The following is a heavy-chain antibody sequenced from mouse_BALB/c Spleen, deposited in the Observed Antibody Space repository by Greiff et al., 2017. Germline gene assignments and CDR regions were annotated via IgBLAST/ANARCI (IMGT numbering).Heavy chain of an antibody. Sequence: DVKLVESGGGLVQPGGSLRLSCATSGFTFTDYYMSWVRQPPGKALEWLGFIRNKANGYTTEYSASVKGRFTISRDNSQSILYLQMNTLRAEDSATYYCARGYYYFDYWGQGTTLTVSS. CDR3: ARGYYYFDY. J-gene: IGHJ2*01. CDR2: IRNKANGYTT. CDR1: GFTFTDYY. V-gene: IGHV7-3*02.